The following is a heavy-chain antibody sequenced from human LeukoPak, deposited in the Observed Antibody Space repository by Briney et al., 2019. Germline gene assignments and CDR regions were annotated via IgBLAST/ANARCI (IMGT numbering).Heavy chain of an antibody. CDR1: GYTFTSYG. D-gene: IGHD3-22*01. CDR3: ARTHFDSSQPRTFDY. CDR2: ISAYNGNT. J-gene: IGHJ4*02. Sequence: GASVKVSCKASGYTFTSYGISWVRQAPGQGLEWMGWISAYNGNTNYAQKLLGRVTMTTDTSTNIAYMELRRLRSDDTAVYYCARTHFDSSQPRTFDYWGQGTLVTVSS. V-gene: IGHV1-18*01.